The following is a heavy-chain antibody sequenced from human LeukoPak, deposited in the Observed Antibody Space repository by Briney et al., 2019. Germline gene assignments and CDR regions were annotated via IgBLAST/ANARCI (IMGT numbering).Heavy chain of an antibody. D-gene: IGHD6-19*01. CDR3: ARDSAARGRYSVAGPFDF. V-gene: IGHV3-21*01. Sequence: GGSLTLSCAASGFTFSSYSMNWVRQAPGRGLEWVSYMSSNSTYIYYADSVKGRFTISRDDAKNSVYLQMNSQRAEDTAIYYCARDSAARGRYSVAGPFDFWGQGSLVTVSA. J-gene: IGHJ4*02. CDR2: MSSNSTYI. CDR1: GFTFSSYS.